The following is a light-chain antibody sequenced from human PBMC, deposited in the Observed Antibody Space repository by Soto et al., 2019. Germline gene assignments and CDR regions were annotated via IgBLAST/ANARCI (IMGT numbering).Light chain of an antibody. CDR1: QSLVYRDGDTF. CDR3: MQAIYWPFT. Sequence: DVVLTQSPLFLPVTLGQPASISCRSSQSLVYRDGDTFLSWFQQRPGQSPRRLIYKVSNRDTGVPVRFSGSGSGTDFTLKISRVEAEDVGVYFCMQAIYWPFTFGPGTKVDIK. J-gene: IGKJ3*01. CDR2: KVS. V-gene: IGKV2-30*01.